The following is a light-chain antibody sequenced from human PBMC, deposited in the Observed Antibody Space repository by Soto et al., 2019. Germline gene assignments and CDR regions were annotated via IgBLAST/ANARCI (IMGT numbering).Light chain of an antibody. V-gene: IGKV3-15*01. CDR1: RSVSSN. Sequence: EIVMTQSPATLSVSPGERATLSCRASRSVSSNLAWYQQKPGQAPRLLIYGASTRATGIPARLSGSGSGTEFTLTISSLQSEDFAVYYCQQYNNWPLTFGGGTRWIS. CDR3: QQYNNWPLT. CDR2: GAS. J-gene: IGKJ4*01.